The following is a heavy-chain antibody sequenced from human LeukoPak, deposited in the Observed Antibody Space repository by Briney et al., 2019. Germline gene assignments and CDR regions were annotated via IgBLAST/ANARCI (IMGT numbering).Heavy chain of an antibody. V-gene: IGHV4-59*01. CDR1: GGSISSYY. J-gene: IGHJ4*02. CDR2: IYYSGST. Sequence: SETLSLTCTVSGGSISSYYWSWIRQPPGKGLEWIGYIYYSGSTNYNPSLKSRVTISVDTSKNQFSLKLSSVTAADTAVYYCARVTSSSWYGGLRHHYYFDYWGQGTLVTVSS. D-gene: IGHD6-13*01. CDR3: ARVTSSSWYGGLRHHYYFDY.